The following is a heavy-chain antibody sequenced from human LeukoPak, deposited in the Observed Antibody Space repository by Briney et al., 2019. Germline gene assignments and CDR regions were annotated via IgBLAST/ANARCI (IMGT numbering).Heavy chain of an antibody. CDR3: AKDMGAYYDSSGPFAY. V-gene: IGHV3-9*01. Sequence: GGSLRLSCAASGIIFYDYAMHWVRHAPGKGLEWVSGISWNSGSIGYADSVKGRFTISRDNAKNSLYLQMNSLRAEDTALYYCAKDMGAYYDSSGPFAYWGQGTLVTVSS. J-gene: IGHJ4*02. CDR2: ISWNSGSI. D-gene: IGHD3-22*01. CDR1: GIIFYDYA.